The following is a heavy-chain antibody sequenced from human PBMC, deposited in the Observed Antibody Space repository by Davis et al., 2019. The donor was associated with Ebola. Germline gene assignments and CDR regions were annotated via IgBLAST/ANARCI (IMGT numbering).Heavy chain of an antibody. CDR2: IRSSTSYI. V-gene: IGHV3-21*01. Sequence: GGSLRLSCAASGFTFSSYAMTWARQAPGKGLEWVSSIRSSTSYIFYADSVKGRFTISRDNAKNSVFLQMDSLRAEDTAVYYCARVDSYGEPDYWGQGTLVTVSS. D-gene: IGHD5-18*01. CDR3: ARVDSYGEPDY. CDR1: GFTFSSYA. J-gene: IGHJ4*02.